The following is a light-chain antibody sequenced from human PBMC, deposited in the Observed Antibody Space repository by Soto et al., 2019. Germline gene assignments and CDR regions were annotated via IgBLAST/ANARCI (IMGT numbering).Light chain of an antibody. CDR2: WAS. J-gene: IGKJ1*01. Sequence: DIVMTQSPDSLAVSLGERATINCKSSQNILYSSNNKNYLAWYQHKPGQPPKLLLYWASTRESGVPDRVSGSGSGTDYTLTISSLQAEDVAVYYCQQYYTIPLGFGQGTKVEIK. CDR3: QQYYTIPLG. CDR1: QNILYSSNNKNY. V-gene: IGKV4-1*01.